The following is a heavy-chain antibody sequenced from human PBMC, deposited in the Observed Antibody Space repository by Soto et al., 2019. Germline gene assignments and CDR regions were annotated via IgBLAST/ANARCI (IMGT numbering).Heavy chain of an antibody. V-gene: IGHV1-3*01. D-gene: IGHD3-22*01. CDR1: GYTFTSYA. CDR3: ARDMYYYDSSGYFDGGAFDI. J-gene: IGHJ3*02. CDR2: INAGNGNT. Sequence: ASVKVSFKASGYTFTSYAMHWVRQAPGQRLEWMGWINAGNGNTKYSQKFQGRVTITRDTSASTAYMELSSLRSEDTAVYYCARDMYYYDSSGYFDGGAFDIWGQGTMVTVSS.